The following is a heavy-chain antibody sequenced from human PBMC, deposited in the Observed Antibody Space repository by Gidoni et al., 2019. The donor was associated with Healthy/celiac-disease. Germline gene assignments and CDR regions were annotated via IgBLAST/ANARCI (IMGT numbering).Heavy chain of an antibody. CDR3: AREKLVPNAPFDS. Sequence: QVLLQQWGAGLLKPSETLSLTCAVYGVSFSGYYWSWIRQPPGKGLEWIGEINQSGSTNYNPSLKSRVTISLDTSKNQFSLKLSSVTAADTAVYYCAREKLVPNAPFDSWGQGTLVTVSS. CDR2: INQSGST. CDR1: GVSFSGYY. J-gene: IGHJ4*02. V-gene: IGHV4-34*01. D-gene: IGHD2-2*01.